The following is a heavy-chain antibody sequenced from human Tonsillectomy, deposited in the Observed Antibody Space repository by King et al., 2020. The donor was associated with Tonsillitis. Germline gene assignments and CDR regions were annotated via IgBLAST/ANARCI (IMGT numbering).Heavy chain of an antibody. D-gene: IGHD3-10*01. J-gene: IGHJ3*02. CDR2: ISSSDGGT. Sequence: VQLVESGGGLVQPGGSLRLSCAASGFTFSTYAMSWVRQAPGKGLEWVSFISSSDGGTNYADSVKGRFTISRDNSKNTLFLRMDGLRAEDTAVYYCAIPLRGVGLSGDAFDIWGQGTMVTVSS. CDR1: GFTFSTYA. CDR3: AIPLRGVGLSGDAFDI. V-gene: IGHV3-23*04.